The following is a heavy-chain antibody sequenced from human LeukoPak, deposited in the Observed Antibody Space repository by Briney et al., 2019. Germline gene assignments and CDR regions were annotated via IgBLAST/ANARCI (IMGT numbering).Heavy chain of an antibody. CDR2: ISGSGAIT. D-gene: IGHD3-3*01. J-gene: IGHJ4*02. Sequence: GGSLRLSCAASGFMFSSYAMGWVRPAPGKGLEWVSGISGSGAITYYADSVKGRFSISRDNSKNTVSLQVNSLRAEDTAVYYCAKDLHGEVPDYFDYWGQGTLVTVSS. V-gene: IGHV3-23*01. CDR1: GFMFSSYA. CDR3: AKDLHGEVPDYFDY.